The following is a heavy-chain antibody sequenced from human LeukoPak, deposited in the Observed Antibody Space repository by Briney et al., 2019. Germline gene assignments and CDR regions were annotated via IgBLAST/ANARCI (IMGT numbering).Heavy chain of an antibody. Sequence: PGGSLRLSCAASGFTFSNAWMSWVRQAPGKGLEWVGRIKSKTDGGTTNYAAPVKGRFTISRDDSKNTLYLQMNSLKTEDTAVYYCTTAMVNGNYYYGMDVWGQGTTVTVSS. V-gene: IGHV3-15*01. D-gene: IGHD5-18*01. CDR2: IKSKTDGGTT. J-gene: IGHJ6*02. CDR3: TTAMVNGNYYYGMDV. CDR1: GFTFSNAW.